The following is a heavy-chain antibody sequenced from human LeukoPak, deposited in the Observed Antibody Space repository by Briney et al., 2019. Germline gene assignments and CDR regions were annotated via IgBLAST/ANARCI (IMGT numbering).Heavy chain of an antibody. Sequence: GGSLRLSCAASGFTFSDYYMSWIRQAPGKGLEWASYISSSGSTIYYADSVKGRFTISRDNAKNSLYLQMNSLRAEDTAVYYCAKGSLPFYYYGMDVWGQGTTITVSS. CDR3: AKGSLPFYYYGMDV. CDR1: GFTFSDYY. CDR2: ISSSGSTI. J-gene: IGHJ6*02. V-gene: IGHV3-11*04.